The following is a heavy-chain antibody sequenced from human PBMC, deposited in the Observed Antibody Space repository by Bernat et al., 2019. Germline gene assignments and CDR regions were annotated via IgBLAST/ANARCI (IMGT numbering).Heavy chain of an antibody. D-gene: IGHD1-14*01. CDR1: GFTFSSYA. Sequence: QVQLVESGGGVVQPGRSLRLSCAASGFTFSSYAMHWVRQAPGKGLEWVAVISYDGSNKYYADSVKGRFTISRDNSKNTLYLQMNSLRAEDTAVHYCAASGGRRNDAFDIWGQGTMVTVSS. J-gene: IGHJ3*02. CDR3: AASGGRRNDAFDI. CDR2: ISYDGSNK. V-gene: IGHV3-30*04.